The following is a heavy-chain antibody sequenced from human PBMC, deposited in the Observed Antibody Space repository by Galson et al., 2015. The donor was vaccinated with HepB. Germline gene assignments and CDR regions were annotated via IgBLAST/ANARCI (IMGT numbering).Heavy chain of an antibody. D-gene: IGHD2-2*02. CDR3: ARDLRKYKYCSSTSCYKGNAFDI. V-gene: IGHV1-69*13. Sequence: SVKVSCKASGGTFSSYAISWVRQAPGQGLEWMGGIIPIFGTANYAQKFQGRVTITADESTSTAYMELSSLRSEDTAVYYCARDLRKYKYCSSTSCYKGNAFDIWGQGTMVTVSS. J-gene: IGHJ3*02. CDR1: GGTFSSYA. CDR2: IIPIFGTA.